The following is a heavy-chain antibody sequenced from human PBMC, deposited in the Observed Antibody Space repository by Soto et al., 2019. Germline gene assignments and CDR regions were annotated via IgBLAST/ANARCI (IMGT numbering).Heavy chain of an antibody. CDR2: ISSTTNYI. Sequence: ESGGGLVTPGGSLRLSCAASGVTFTRYSMNWVRQAPGKGLEWVSSISSTTNYIYYGDSMKGRFTISRDNAKNSLYLEMNSLRAEDTAVYYCARESEDLTSNFDYWGQGTLVTVSS. CDR3: ARESEDLTSNFDY. V-gene: IGHV3-21*06. CDR1: GVTFTRYS. J-gene: IGHJ4*02.